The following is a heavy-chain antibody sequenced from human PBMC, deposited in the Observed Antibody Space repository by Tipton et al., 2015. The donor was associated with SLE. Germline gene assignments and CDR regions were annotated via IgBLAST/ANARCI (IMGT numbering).Heavy chain of an antibody. V-gene: IGHV3-NL1*01. CDR3: AKDLHWYGMDV. J-gene: IGHJ6*02. D-gene: IGHD1-1*01. CDR2: IADDGST. CDR1: GFTFSSYG. Sequence: SLRPSCAASGFTFSSYGMHWVRRAPGRGLEWVSVIADDGSTNYADSAKGRFTVSRDTSKNTVYLQMKRLTTEDTAIYYCAKDLHWYGMDVWGLGTTVTVSS.